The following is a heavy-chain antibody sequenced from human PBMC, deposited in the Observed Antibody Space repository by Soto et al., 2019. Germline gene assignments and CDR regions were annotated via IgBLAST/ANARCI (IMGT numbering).Heavy chain of an antibody. J-gene: IGHJ4*02. Sequence: GGSLRLSCAASGFTVSNNYMSWVRQAPGKGLEWISVIFSDGSTYYADSVKGRFTISRDNSENTLYLQINNLKAEDTAVYYCARDPFQVFGYWGQGTLVTVSS. V-gene: IGHV3-66*01. CDR2: IFSDGST. CDR3: ARDPFQVFGY. CDR1: GFTVSNNY.